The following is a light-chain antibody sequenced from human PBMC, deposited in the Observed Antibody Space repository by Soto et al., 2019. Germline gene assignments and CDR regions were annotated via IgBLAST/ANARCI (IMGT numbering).Light chain of an antibody. CDR1: QSVSSN. J-gene: IGKJ1*01. CDR2: GAS. V-gene: IGKV3-20*01. Sequence: EIVLTQSPGTLSLSPGERATLSCRASQSVSSNLAWYQQKPGQAPRLLIYGASNRATGLPDRFSGSGSGTDSTLTISRLEPEDFAVYYCQQYGSSGTFGQGTKVDIK. CDR3: QQYGSSGT.